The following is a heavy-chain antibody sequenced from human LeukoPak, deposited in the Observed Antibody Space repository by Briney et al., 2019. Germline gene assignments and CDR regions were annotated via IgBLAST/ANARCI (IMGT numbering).Heavy chain of an antibody. CDR2: MNPNSGNT. V-gene: IGHV1-8*01. CDR3: ARGGGYYYGTGGFFGNS. J-gene: IGHJ5*01. CDR1: GYTFTSYD. D-gene: IGHD3-10*01. Sequence: GASVKVSCKASGYTFTSYDINWVRQATGQGLEWMGWMNPNSGNTGYAQKFQGRVTMTRNTSISTAYMELSSLRSEDTAVYYCARGGGYYYGTGGFFGNSGGKGTLVTVS.